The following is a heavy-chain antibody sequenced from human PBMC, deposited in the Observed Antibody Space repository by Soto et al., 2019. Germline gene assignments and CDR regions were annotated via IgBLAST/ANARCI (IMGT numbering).Heavy chain of an antibody. CDR2: ISGRGVDT. D-gene: IGHD2-21*02. CDR1: GFSFSSLA. CDR3: AKDQTDVTLFDY. J-gene: IGHJ4*02. V-gene: IGHV3-23*01. Sequence: GSLRLACAASGFSFSSLAMSWVRQAPGKGLEWVSSISGRGVDTLYADSVKGRFTISRDNSRNTLYLQVNSLRAEDTAVYYCAKDQTDVTLFDYWGQGTLVTVSS.